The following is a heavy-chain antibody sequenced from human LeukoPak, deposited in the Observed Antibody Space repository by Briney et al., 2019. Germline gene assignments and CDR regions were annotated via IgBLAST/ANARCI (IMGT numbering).Heavy chain of an antibody. J-gene: IGHJ5*02. V-gene: IGHV3-66*01. CDR3: ARAQDKWNDDWFDP. CDR1: GFTVSSNY. Sequence: GGSLRLSCAASGFTVSSNYMSWVRQAPGKGLEWVSVIYSGGSTYYADSVKGRFTISRDNSKNTLYLQMNSLRAEDTAVYYCARAQDKWNDDWFDPWGQGTLVTVSS. D-gene: IGHD1-1*01. CDR2: IYSGGST.